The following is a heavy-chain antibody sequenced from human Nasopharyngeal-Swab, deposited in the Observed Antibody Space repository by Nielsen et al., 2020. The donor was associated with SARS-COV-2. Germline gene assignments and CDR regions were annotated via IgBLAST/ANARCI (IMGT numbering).Heavy chain of an antibody. CDR1: GGSVSSGSYS. J-gene: IGHJ4*02. CDR2: IYYTGST. D-gene: IGHD3-22*01. Sequence: SETLSLTCTVSGGSVSSGSYSWTWIRQPPGKGLEWIGYIYYTGSTDYNPSLKSRLTISRDTSKNQFSLKLTSVTAADTAAYFCARIDYYRARSFDSWGQGTLVTVSS. CDR3: ARIDYYRARSFDS. V-gene: IGHV4-61*01.